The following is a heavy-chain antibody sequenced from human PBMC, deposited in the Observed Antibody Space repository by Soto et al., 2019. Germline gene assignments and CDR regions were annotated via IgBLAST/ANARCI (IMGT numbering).Heavy chain of an antibody. J-gene: IGHJ5*02. Sequence: QVQLQQWGAGLLKPSETLSLTCAVYGWSFSGFYWTWIRQAPGKGLEWIGEINHTGGTKYNAGLRSRDTMSVDTSKNQFSPKLTHVTAPDTAVYYCARGLGYNNVVSYFDTWGQGSLVTVSS. CDR3: ARGLGYNNVVSYFDT. CDR1: GWSFSGFY. CDR2: INHTGGT. V-gene: IGHV4-34*01. D-gene: IGHD5-18*01.